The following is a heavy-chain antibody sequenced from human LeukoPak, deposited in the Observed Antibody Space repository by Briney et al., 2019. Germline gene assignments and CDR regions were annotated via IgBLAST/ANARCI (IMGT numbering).Heavy chain of an antibody. J-gene: IGHJ4*02. V-gene: IGHV3-23*01. CDR1: GFAFSNFA. Sequence: PGGSLRLSCAASGFAFSNFAMSWVRQAPGKGLDWVSGISGSGSYTYYAGSARGRFTISRDNSRNLVYLQMNSLRAEDTAVYYCAKDFVREGLWYFDYWGQGILVTVSS. D-gene: IGHD5-18*01. CDR3: AKDFVREGLWYFDY. CDR2: ISGSGSYT.